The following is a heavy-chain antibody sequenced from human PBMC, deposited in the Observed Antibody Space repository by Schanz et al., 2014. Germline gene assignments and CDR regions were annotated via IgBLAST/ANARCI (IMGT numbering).Heavy chain of an antibody. J-gene: IGHJ3*02. V-gene: IGHV3-11*06. Sequence: QVHLLESGGGLVEPGGSLRLSCAASGFSFSDYYMSWIRQAPGKGLEWISFINTGSNCINYADSVKGRFTISRDNAKNTLYLQMNTQRAEDRAVYYCARKMKLGVYSGKGHDALDIWGPGTMVTVSS. CDR1: GFSFSDYY. CDR2: INTGSNCI. CDR3: ARKMKLGVYSGKGHDALDI. D-gene: IGHD4-4*01.